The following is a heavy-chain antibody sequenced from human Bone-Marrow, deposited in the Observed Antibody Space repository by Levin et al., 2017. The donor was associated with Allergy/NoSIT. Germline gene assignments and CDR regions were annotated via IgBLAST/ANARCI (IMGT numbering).Heavy chain of an antibody. J-gene: IGHJ5*02. CDR3: ARDRFYSDSGSNFSWFDP. Sequence: GGSLRLSCAASGFTFSTYWMHWVRQAPGKGLVWVSRIQSNGKTNYAVSVKGRFTISRDNAKNTLYLQMNSLTVEDTAVYYCARDRFYSDSGSNFSWFDPWGQGTLVTVSS. V-gene: IGHV3-74*01. CDR2: IQSNGKT. CDR1: GFTFSTYW. D-gene: IGHD3-10*01.